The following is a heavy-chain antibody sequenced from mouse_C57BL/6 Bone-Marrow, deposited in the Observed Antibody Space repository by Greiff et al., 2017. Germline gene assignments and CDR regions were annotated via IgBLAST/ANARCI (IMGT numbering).Heavy chain of an antibody. Sequence: DVQLQESGAELVRPGASVKLSCTASGFNIKDDYMHWVKQRPEQGLEWIGWIDPANGDTEYASKFQGKATITADPSSNTAYLQLSSLTSEDTAVYYCTTGGWLLRGFAYWGQGTLVTVSA. D-gene: IGHD2-3*01. V-gene: IGHV14-4*01. CDR3: TTGGWLLRGFAY. CDR2: IDPANGDT. J-gene: IGHJ3*01. CDR1: GFNIKDDY.